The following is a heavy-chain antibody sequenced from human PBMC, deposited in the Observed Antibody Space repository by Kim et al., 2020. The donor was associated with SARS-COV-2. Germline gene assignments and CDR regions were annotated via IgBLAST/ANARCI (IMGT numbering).Heavy chain of an antibody. CDR2: IYTSGST. Sequence: SETLSLTCTVSGGSISSYYWSWIRQPAGKGLEWIGRIYTSGSTNYNPSLKSRVTMSVDTSKNQFSLKLSSVTAADTAVYYCARDTKSGMGYYYYMDVWGKGTTVTVSS. CDR3: ARDTKSGMGYYYYMDV. CDR1: GGSISSYY. D-gene: IGHD6-13*01. V-gene: IGHV4-4*07. J-gene: IGHJ6*03.